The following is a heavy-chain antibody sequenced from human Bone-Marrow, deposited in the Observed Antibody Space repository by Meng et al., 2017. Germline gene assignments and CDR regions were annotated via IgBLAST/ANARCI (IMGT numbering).Heavy chain of an antibody. CDR2: IYTSGST. CDR3: ARRSSSSWF. CDR1: GGSISSYY. D-gene: IGHD6-13*01. J-gene: IGHJ4*02. V-gene: IGHV4-4*07. Sequence: GSLRLSCTVSGGSISSYYWSWIRQPAGKGLEWIGRIYTSGSTNYNPSLKSRVTMSVDTSKNQFSLKLSSVTAADTAVYYCARRSSSSWFGGQGTLVTVSS.